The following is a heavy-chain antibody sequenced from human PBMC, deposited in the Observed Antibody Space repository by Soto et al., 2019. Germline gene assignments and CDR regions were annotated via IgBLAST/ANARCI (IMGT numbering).Heavy chain of an antibody. CDR3: ARRSYGSGVDL. V-gene: IGHV4-39*01. CDR2: IFYSGGT. Sequence: QLQLQESGPGLVMPSEALSLTCTVSGGSISSSGHYWGWIRQTPGKGLEWIGNIFYSGGTHYNASFRSRVSISVDSSKNQLSLKVTSVTAADTAVYYCARRSYGSGVDLWGRGTLVTVSS. CDR1: GGSISSSGHY. D-gene: IGHD3-10*01. J-gene: IGHJ5*02.